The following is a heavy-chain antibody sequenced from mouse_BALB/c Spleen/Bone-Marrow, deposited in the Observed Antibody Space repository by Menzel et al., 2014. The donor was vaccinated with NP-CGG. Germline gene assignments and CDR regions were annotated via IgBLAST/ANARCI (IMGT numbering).Heavy chain of an antibody. Sequence: VQLQQSGAELAKPGASVKMSCKASGYTFTSYWRHWVKQRPGQGLEWIGYINPSTGYTEYNQKFKDKATLTADKSSSTAYMQLSSLTSEDSAVYYCARNYRFLDYWGQGTTLTVSS. CDR3: ARNYRFLDY. V-gene: IGHV1-7*01. J-gene: IGHJ2*01. D-gene: IGHD2-14*01. CDR1: GYTFTSYW. CDR2: INPSTGYT.